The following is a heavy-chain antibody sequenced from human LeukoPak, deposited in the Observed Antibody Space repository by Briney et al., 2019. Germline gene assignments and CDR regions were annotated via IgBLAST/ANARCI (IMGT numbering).Heavy chain of an antibody. CDR2: IYYSGST. Sequence: RASETLSLTCTVPGGSISSYYWSWIRQPPGKGLEWIGYIYYSGSTNYNPSLKSRVTISVDKSKNQFSLKLSSVTAADTAVYYCARAPSISIGAFDIWGQGTMVTVSS. J-gene: IGHJ3*02. CDR1: GGSISSYY. V-gene: IGHV4-59*12. CDR3: ARAPSISIGAFDI. D-gene: IGHD6-6*01.